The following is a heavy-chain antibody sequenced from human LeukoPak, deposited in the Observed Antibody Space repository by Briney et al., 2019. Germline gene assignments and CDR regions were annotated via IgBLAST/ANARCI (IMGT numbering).Heavy chain of an antibody. CDR2: ISSNGGST. CDR1: GFTFSSYA. CDR3: ARAPPITSYYDY. D-gene: IGHD3-10*01. Sequence: GGSLRLSWAASGFTFSSYAMHWVRQAPGKGLEYVSAISSNGGSTYYANSVKGRFTISRDNSKNTLYLQMGSLRAEDMAVYYCARAPPITSYYDYWGQGTLVTVSS. J-gene: IGHJ4*02. V-gene: IGHV3-64*01.